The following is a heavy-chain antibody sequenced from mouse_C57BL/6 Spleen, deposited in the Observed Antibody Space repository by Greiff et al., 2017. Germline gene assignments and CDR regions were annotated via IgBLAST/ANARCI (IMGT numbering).Heavy chain of an antibody. CDR3: ARPHYYGSSPYAMDY. D-gene: IGHD1-1*01. CDR2: IYPGDGDT. Sequence: QVQLQQSGPELVKPGASVKISCKASGYAFSSSWMNWVKQRPGKGLEWIGRIYPGDGDTNYNGKFKGKATLTADKSSSTAYMQLSSLTSEDYAVYVCARPHYYGSSPYAMDYWGQGTSVNVSS. CDR1: GYAFSSSW. V-gene: IGHV1-82*01. J-gene: IGHJ4*01.